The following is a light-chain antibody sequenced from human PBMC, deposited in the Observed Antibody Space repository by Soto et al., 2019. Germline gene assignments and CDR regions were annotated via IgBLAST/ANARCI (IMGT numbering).Light chain of an antibody. CDR2: DAY. CDR1: QSVGIN. J-gene: IGKJ4*01. Sequence: PGERPTLSCRASQSVGINLAWYQQKPGQAPRLIINDAYKRANGIPARFSGSGSGTDLSLTISSLEPEDSGVYYCQQRTNWHPLTFGGGTKVDIK. V-gene: IGKV3-11*01. CDR3: QQRTNWHPLT.